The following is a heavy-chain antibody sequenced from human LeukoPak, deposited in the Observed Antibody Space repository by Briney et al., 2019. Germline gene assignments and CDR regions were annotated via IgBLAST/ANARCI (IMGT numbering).Heavy chain of an antibody. CDR3: ARHYDGLDF. V-gene: IGHV4-59*08. Sequence: PSETLSLTCTVSGGSISNYYWNWIRQPPGKGLEWVGYIYYSGSTNYNPSLKSRLTISVDTSKNRIPLKLNSVTAADTAVYYCARHYDGLDFWGQGTLVTGSS. CDR1: GGSISNYY. J-gene: IGHJ4*02. D-gene: IGHD5-12*01. CDR2: IYYSGST.